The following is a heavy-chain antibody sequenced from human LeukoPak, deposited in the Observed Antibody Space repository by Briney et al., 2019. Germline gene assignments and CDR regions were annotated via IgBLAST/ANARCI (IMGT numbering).Heavy chain of an antibody. Sequence: ASVKVSCKASGYTFTSYDINWVRQATGQGLEWMGWMNPNSGNTGYAQKFQGRVTMTRNTSISTAYMELSSLRSEDTAVYYCARGREYDFWSGYYTYYYYYGMDVWGQGTTVTVSS. CDR3: ARGREYDFWSGYYTYYYYYGMDV. CDR1: GYTFTSYD. CDR2: MNPNSGNT. D-gene: IGHD3-3*01. V-gene: IGHV1-8*01. J-gene: IGHJ6*02.